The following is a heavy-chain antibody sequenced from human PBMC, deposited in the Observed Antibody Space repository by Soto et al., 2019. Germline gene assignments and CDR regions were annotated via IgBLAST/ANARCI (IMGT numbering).Heavy chain of an antibody. D-gene: IGHD3-9*01. CDR3: GRGSILRYCGSTSTPYYYGMEV. Sequence: SETLSRTCAVYGGSFSGYYWSWIRQPPGKGLEWIGEINHSGSTYYNPSLKSRVSISVATSKNQFSLKLSSVNAADTAVYSRGRGSILRYCGSTSTPYYYGMEVWDRET. CDR1: GGSFSGYY. J-gene: IGHJ6*02. CDR2: INHSGST. V-gene: IGHV4-34*01.